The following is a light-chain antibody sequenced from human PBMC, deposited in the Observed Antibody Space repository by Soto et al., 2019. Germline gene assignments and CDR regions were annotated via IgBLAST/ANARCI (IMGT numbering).Light chain of an antibody. J-gene: IGKJ2*01. CDR2: DTS. CDR3: QQRTIWPRVYT. Sequence: EIVMTQSPGTLSLSPGDTATLSCRASQSLGSDLSWYQQTPGQAPRLLIYDTSTRATGTPARFSGSGSGTDFTLNITSLEPEDFAVYYCQQRTIWPRVYTVGQGTKLDIK. V-gene: IGKV3-11*01. CDR1: QSLGSD.